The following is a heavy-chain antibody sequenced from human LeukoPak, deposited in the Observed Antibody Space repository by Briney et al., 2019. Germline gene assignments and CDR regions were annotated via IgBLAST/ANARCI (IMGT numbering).Heavy chain of an antibody. J-gene: IGHJ6*02. Sequence: ASVKVSCKASGGTFSSYAISWVRQAPGQGLEWMGWINPNSGGTNYAQKFQGRVTMTRDTSISTAYMELSRLRSDDTAVYYCLMGAAAGTGYYYGMDVWGQGTTVTVSS. D-gene: IGHD6-13*01. CDR3: LMGAAAGTGYYYGMDV. CDR2: INPNSGGT. CDR1: GGTFSSYA. V-gene: IGHV1-2*02.